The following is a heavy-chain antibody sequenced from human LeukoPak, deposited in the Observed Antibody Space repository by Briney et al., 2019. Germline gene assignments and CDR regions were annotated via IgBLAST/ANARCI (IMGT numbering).Heavy chain of an antibody. CDR3: ARLSGSGPQLVLGWFDP. CDR2: INHSGST. D-gene: IGHD6-13*01. CDR1: GGSLSGYS. V-gene: IGHV4-34*01. J-gene: IGHJ5*02. Sequence: SETLSLTCAVYGGSLSGYSWSWLRQPPGKGLEWLGEINHSGSTNYNPSLKSRVTISVDTSKNQFSLKLSSVTAADTAVYYCARLSGSGPQLVLGWFDPWGQGTLVTVSS.